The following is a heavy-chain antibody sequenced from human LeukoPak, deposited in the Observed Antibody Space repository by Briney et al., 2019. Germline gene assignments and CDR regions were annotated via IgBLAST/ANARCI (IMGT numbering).Heavy chain of an antibody. CDR1: GFTFSSYG. D-gene: IGHD5-18*01. V-gene: IGHV3-30*18. CDR2: ISYDGSNK. Sequence: GGSLRLSCAASGFTFSSYGMHWVRQAPGKGLEWVAVISYDGSNKYYADSVKGRFTISRDNSKNTLYLQMNSLRAEDTAVYYCAKATVDTAMELFYYWGQGTLVTVSS. J-gene: IGHJ4*02. CDR3: AKATVDTAMELFYY.